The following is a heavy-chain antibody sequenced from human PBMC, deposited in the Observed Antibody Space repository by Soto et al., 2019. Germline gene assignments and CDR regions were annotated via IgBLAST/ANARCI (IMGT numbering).Heavy chain of an antibody. CDR1: GGTFSTYI. CDR3: ARDRITTRGDAFDL. D-gene: IGHD3-3*01. V-gene: IGHV1-69*08. J-gene: IGHJ3*01. CDR2: IIPIPDIT. Sequence: QVQLVQSGAEVQKPGSSVKVSCKAPGGTFSTYIISWVRQAPGQGLEWMGRIIPIPDITNYAQKFQGRVTITADKSTSTAYMELSSLRSEDTSVYYCARDRITTRGDAFDLWGQGTRVTVSS.